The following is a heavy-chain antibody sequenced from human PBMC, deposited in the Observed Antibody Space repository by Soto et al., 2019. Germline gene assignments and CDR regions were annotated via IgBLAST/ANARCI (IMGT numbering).Heavy chain of an antibody. V-gene: IGHV3-23*01. CDR1: GFTFRSSA. Sequence: PXGCMRISSAASGFTFRSSAMSWVRQAPGKGLEWVSAISGSGGSTYYADSVKGRFTISRDNSKNTLYLQMNSLRAEDTAVYYCANTPYDFWSGYYRLIPASAHYYGMDVWGQGTTVTVSS. CDR3: ANTPYDFWSGYYRLIPASAHYYGMDV. D-gene: IGHD3-3*01. J-gene: IGHJ6*02. CDR2: ISGSGGST.